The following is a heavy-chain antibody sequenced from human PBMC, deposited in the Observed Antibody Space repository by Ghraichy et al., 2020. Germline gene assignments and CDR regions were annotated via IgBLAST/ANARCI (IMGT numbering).Heavy chain of an antibody. Sequence: GGSLRLSCTASGFTFSSHDMYWVRQPTGKGLEWVSAIGTLGDTNYSDSVKGRFTMSRENAKSSLYLQMNSLGAGDTAVYCARGTLVRGIELTALGFDSWGQGALVTVSS. CDR1: GFTFSSHD. CDR3: ARGTLVRGIELTALGFDS. CDR2: IGTLGDT. J-gene: IGHJ4*02. V-gene: IGHV3-13*01. D-gene: IGHD3-10*01.